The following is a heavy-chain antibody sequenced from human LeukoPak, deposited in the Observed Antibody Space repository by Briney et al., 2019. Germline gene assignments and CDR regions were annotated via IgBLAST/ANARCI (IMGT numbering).Heavy chain of an antibody. CDR3: ARQRCNYGGYFDS. CDR1: GGSIRSSSYW. Sequence: SETLSLTCTVSGGSIRSSSYWWGWIRQPPGKGLEWIGSIYYSGSTYYNPSLKSRVTISVDTSKNQFSLKLSSVTAADTAVYYCARQRCNYGGYFDSWGQGTLVTVSS. V-gene: IGHV4-39*01. J-gene: IGHJ4*02. CDR2: IYYSGST. D-gene: IGHD5-18*01.